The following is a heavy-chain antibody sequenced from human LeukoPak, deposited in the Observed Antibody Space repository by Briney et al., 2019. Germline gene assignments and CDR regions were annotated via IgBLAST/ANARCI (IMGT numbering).Heavy chain of an antibody. CDR3: ARFGVDYDMDV. CDR1: GGSISGNY. D-gene: IGHD3-16*01. Sequence: SGTLSLTCSVSGGSISGNYWTWNRQPPGKGLEWIGQIHYTGKPDYNPSLKSRITISVDTSKNQVSLQVSSVTAADSAIYYCARFGVDYDMDVWGHGTTVTVFS. CDR2: IHYTGKP. J-gene: IGHJ6*02. V-gene: IGHV4-59*01.